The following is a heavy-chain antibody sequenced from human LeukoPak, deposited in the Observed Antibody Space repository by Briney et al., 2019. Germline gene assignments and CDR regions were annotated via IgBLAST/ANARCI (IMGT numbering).Heavy chain of an antibody. CDR1: GGSISSISSNNYH. Sequence: SQTLSLSCIVSGGSISSISSNNYHWGWIRQPPGKGLEWIGSIYYSGSTYYNPSLKSRVTISVDTSKNQFSLKLSSVTAADTALYYCAREMGVVTAHGIDVWGQGTTVTVSS. D-gene: IGHD4-23*01. CDR2: IYYSGST. CDR3: AREMGVVTAHGIDV. V-gene: IGHV4-39*02. J-gene: IGHJ6*02.